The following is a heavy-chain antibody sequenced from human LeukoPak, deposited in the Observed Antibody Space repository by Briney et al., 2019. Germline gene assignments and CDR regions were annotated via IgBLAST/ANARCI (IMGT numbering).Heavy chain of an antibody. CDR2: IYTSGST. V-gene: IGHV4-4*07. CDR1: GGSISSYY. J-gene: IGHJ4*02. D-gene: IGHD3-16*01. Sequence: PSETLSLTCTVSGGSISSYYWSWIRQPAGKGLEWIGRIYTSGSTNYNPSLKSRVTMSVDTSKNQFSLKLSSVTAADTAVYCCARDRLMITFGGVPKAFDYWGQGTLVTVSS. CDR3: ARDRLMITFGGVPKAFDY.